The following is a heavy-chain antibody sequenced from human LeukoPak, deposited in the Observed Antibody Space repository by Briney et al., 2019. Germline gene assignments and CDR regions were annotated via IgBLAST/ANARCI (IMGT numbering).Heavy chain of an antibody. V-gene: IGHV3-21*01. J-gene: IGHJ4*02. CDR2: ISSSSSYI. Sequence: GGSLRLSCAASGFTFSSYSMNWVRQAPGKGLEWVSSISSSSSYIYYADSVKGRFTISRNNAKNSLYLQMNSLRAEDTAVYYCAKGPRGKITGTTPIDYWGQGTLVTVSS. CDR3: AKGPRGKITGTTPIDY. D-gene: IGHD1-7*01. CDR1: GFTFSSYS.